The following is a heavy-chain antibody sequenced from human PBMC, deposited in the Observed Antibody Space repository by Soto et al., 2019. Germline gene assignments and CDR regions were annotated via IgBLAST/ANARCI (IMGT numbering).Heavy chain of an antibody. V-gene: IGHV1-18*01. Sequence: QVHLVQSGAEVRKPGASVKVSCKGSGYTFTSYGIAWVRQAPGQGLEWMGWISAHNDNAHHAQKVQGRVTVTRDTPTSTAYMELRNLSSDNTGVYYCARGRYGDHWGQGALVTVSS. CDR3: ARGRYGDH. D-gene: IGHD1-1*01. CDR1: GYTFTSYG. J-gene: IGHJ4*02. CDR2: ISAHNDNA.